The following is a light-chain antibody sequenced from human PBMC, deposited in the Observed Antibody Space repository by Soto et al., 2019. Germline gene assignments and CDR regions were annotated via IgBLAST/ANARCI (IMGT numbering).Light chain of an antibody. CDR1: SSDVGGYNY. J-gene: IGLJ2*01. V-gene: IGLV2-14*01. CDR3: SSYASSSSVVFGGSVV. CDR2: EVS. Sequence: QPVLTQPASVSGSPGQSITISCTGTSSDVGGYNYVSWYQQHPGKAPKLMIYEVSNRPSGVSNRFSGSKSGNTASLTISGLQAEDEADYYCSSYASSSSVVFGGSVVFGGGTKLTVL.